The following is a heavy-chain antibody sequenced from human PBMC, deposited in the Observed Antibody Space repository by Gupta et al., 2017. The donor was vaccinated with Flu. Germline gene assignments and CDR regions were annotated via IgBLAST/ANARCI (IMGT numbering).Heavy chain of an antibody. CDR2: IFSNDEK. CDR3: ARVVVVPAAIRYYYYYMDV. V-gene: IGHV2-26*01. J-gene: IGHJ6*03. CDR1: GFSPSNARMG. D-gene: IGHD2-2*01. Sequence: QVTLKESGPVLVKPTETLTLTCTVYGFSPSNARMGVSWIRQPPGKALEWLAHIFSNDEKSYSTSLKSRLTISKDTSKSQVVLTMTNMDPVDTATYYCARVVVVPAAIRYYYYYMDVWGKGTTVTVSS.